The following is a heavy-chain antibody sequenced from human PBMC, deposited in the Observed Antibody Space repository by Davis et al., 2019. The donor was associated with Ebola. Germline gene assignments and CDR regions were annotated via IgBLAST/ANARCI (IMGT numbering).Heavy chain of an antibody. J-gene: IGHJ6*04. CDR3: ARGWLRTGMDV. CDR2: TYYNSKWFK. Sequence: HSQTLSLTCSISGDSVSSAGWNWIRQSPSKGLEWLGRTYYNSKWFKDYAVSLKSRITINLDTSKNQFSLQLNSVTPEDTAVYYCARGWLRTGMDVWGKGTTVTVSS. V-gene: IGHV6-1*01. D-gene: IGHD5-12*01. CDR1: GDSVSSAG.